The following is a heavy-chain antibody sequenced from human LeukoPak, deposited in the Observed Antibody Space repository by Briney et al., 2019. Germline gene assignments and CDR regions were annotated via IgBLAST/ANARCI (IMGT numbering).Heavy chain of an antibody. CDR2: ISWDGGST. CDR1: GFTFDDYA. Sequence: GGSLRLSCAASGFTFDDYAMHWVRQAPGKGLEWVSLISWDGGSTYYADSVKGRFTISRDNSKNSLYLQMNSLRAEDTALYSCAKDIRGSTSWYGLDYWGQGTLVTVSS. CDR3: AKDIRGSTSWYGLDY. V-gene: IGHV3-43D*03. D-gene: IGHD6-13*01. J-gene: IGHJ4*02.